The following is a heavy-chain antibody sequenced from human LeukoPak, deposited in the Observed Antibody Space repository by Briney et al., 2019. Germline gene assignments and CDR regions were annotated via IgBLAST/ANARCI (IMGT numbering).Heavy chain of an antibody. Sequence: GGSLRLSCAASGFTFSSYWMSWVRQAPGKGLEWVANIKQDGSEKYYVDSVKGRFTISRDNSKNTLYLQMNSLRAEDTAVYYCARSYRYYYYMDVWGKGTTVTVSS. CDR1: GFTFSSYW. CDR3: ARSYRYYYYMDV. J-gene: IGHJ6*03. V-gene: IGHV3-7*01. D-gene: IGHD5-18*01. CDR2: IKQDGSEK.